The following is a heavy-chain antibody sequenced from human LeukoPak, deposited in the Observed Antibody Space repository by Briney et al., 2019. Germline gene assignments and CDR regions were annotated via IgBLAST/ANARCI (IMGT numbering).Heavy chain of an antibody. CDR1: GGSISSYY. Sequence: KPSETLSLTCTVSGGSISSYYWSWIRQPPGKGLEWIGYIYYSGSTNYNPPLKSRVTISVDTSKNQFSLKLSSVTAADTAVYYCARGSGWYYYWGQGTLVTVSS. D-gene: IGHD6-19*01. J-gene: IGHJ4*02. CDR2: IYYSGST. CDR3: ARGSGWYYY. V-gene: IGHV4-59*01.